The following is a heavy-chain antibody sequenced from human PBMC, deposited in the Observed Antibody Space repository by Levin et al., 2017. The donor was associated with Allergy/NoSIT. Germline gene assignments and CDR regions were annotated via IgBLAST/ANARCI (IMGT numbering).Heavy chain of an antibody. CDR1: GGSISSYY. V-gene: IGHV4-59*01. J-gene: IGHJ3*02. CDR2: ISYSGST. CDR3: ARIMTTVTTNRDAFDI. D-gene: IGHD4-17*01. Sequence: GSLRLSCTVSGGSISSYYWSWIRQPPGKGLEWIGLISYSGSTNYNPSLKSRVIISVDTSKNQFSLKLSSVTAADTAVYYCARIMTTVTTNRDAFDIWGQGTMVTVSS.